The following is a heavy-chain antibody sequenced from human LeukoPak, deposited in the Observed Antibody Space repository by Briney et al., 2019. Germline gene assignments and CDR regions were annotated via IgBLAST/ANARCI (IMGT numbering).Heavy chain of an antibody. CDR3: ARVQGSSWYPRDYYYYGMDV. D-gene: IGHD6-13*01. J-gene: IGHJ6*04. Sequence: GGALRLSCAASGFTFSSYEMNSVRQAPGKGLEWVSYISSSGSTIYYADSVKGRFTISRDNAKNSLYLQMNSLRAEDTAVYYCARVQGSSWYPRDYYYYGMDVWGKGTTVTVSS. CDR2: ISSSGSTI. V-gene: IGHV3-48*03. CDR1: GFTFSSYE.